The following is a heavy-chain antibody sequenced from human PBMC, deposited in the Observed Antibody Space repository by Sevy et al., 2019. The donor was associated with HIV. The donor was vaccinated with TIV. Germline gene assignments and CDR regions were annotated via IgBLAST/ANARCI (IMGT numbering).Heavy chain of an antibody. Sequence: SETLSLTCTVSGGSISSSSYYWGWTRQPPGKGLEWIGSIYSTGSTSYNPSLRSRVTVSADTSKNQLSLKLDSVSAADTAVYYCAAPRASGWYEGTGGYFDFWGRGTLVTVSS. V-gene: IGHV4-39*01. CDR3: AAPRASGWYEGTGGYFDF. J-gene: IGHJ2*01. CDR1: GGSISSSSYY. D-gene: IGHD6-19*01. CDR2: IYSTGST.